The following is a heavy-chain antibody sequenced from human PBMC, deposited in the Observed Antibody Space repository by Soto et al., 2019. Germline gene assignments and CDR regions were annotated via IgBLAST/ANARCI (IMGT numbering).Heavy chain of an antibody. V-gene: IGHV4-59*01. CDR2: VYYSGTT. D-gene: IGHD2-21*02. Sequence: PSETLSLTCTVSGGSNSSYYWSWIRQPPGKGLGWIGYVYYSGTTNYNPSLKSRGTIAVDTSKNQFSLQLSSVTAADTAVYYCASTHIGVVTDAFDIWGQGTMVTVSS. J-gene: IGHJ3*02. CDR3: ASTHIGVVTDAFDI. CDR1: GGSNSSYY.